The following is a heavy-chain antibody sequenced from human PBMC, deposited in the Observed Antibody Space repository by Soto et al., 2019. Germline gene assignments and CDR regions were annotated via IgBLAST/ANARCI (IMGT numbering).Heavy chain of an antibody. J-gene: IGHJ1*01. V-gene: IGHV4-31*03. Sequence: VQLQESGPGLVKPSQTLSLTCTVSGDSISSADYCWNWIRQHPGKGLEWIGFLCYSGTTYYNPSLKSRVTISKDTSTNQFSLKLSSVTAADTAVYHCARMLAYCGVDCFSGYFQQWGQGTLITVSS. CDR3: ARMLAYCGVDCFSGYFQQ. CDR2: LCYSGTT. D-gene: IGHD2-21*02. CDR1: GDSISSADYC.